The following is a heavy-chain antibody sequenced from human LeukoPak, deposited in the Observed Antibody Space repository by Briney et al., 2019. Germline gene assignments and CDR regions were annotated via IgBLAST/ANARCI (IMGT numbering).Heavy chain of an antibody. CDR2: IYHSGST. V-gene: IGHV4-30-2*01. CDR1: GGSISSGGYY. CDR3: ARGVGDIVVVPAALNWFDP. J-gene: IGHJ5*02. D-gene: IGHD2-2*01. Sequence: SETLSLTCTVSGGSISSGGYYWSWIRQPPGKGLEWIGYIYHSGSTYYNPSLKSRVTISVDRSKNQFSLKLSSVTAADTAVYYRARGVGDIVVVPAALNWFDPWGQGTLVTVSS.